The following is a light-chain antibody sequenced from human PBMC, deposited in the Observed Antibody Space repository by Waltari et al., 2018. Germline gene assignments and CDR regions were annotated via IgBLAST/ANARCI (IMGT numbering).Light chain of an antibody. V-gene: IGLV3-19*01. CDR2: GKN. J-gene: IGLJ2*01. CDR1: SLKTYY. Sequence: SSELTQDPAVSVALGQTVKITCQGDSLKTYYPSWYQQKPGQAPVLVIYGKNIRPSGIPSPLSGARSGNTASLTVTGAQAEDEADYYCNSRDTSGFPVVFGGGTKVTVL. CDR3: NSRDTSGFPVV.